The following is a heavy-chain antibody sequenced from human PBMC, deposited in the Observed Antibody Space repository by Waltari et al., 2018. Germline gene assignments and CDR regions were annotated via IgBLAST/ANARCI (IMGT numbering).Heavy chain of an antibody. Sequence: QLQLQESGPGLGKPSETLSLTCNVSGCSITSNRHYWAWIRQPPGQGLEWIATVSYNGATYSSPSLKSRVTVSRDTSKNHLSLKLGSVTAADTAVYYCATYIGASIGTAACDVWGQGTMVTVSS. J-gene: IGHJ3*01. CDR1: GCSITSNRHY. V-gene: IGHV4-39*02. D-gene: IGHD5-12*01. CDR2: VSYNGAT. CDR3: ATYIGASIGTAACDV.